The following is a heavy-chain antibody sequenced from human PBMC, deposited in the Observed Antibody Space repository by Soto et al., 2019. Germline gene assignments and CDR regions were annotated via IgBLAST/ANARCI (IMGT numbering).Heavy chain of an antibody. CDR2: ITSSGDAT. Sequence: EVELLEYGGGLVQPGGSLRLSCAASGFTFSNYALNWVRQAPGKGLEWVSGITSSGDATYYADSMKGRFTISRDNSKNTLFLQMNSLRVEDTAVYYCAKSRITSWYDVCDFWGQGTLVTVSS. J-gene: IGHJ4*02. V-gene: IGHV3-23*01. CDR3: AKSRITSWYDVCDF. D-gene: IGHD2-2*01. CDR1: GFTFSNYA.